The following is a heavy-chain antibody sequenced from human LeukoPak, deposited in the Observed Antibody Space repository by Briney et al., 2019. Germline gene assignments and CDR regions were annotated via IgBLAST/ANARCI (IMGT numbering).Heavy chain of an antibody. V-gene: IGHV3-7*01. J-gene: IGHJ5*02. Sequence: PGGSLRLSCAASGFTFSNYWMSWVRQAPGKGLEWVANIREDGSEKYYVDSVKGRFTIFRDNAKNSLFLQMNSLRVEDTAVYYCARGGDGYSRFDPWGQGTLVTVSS. D-gene: IGHD5-24*01. CDR2: IREDGSEK. CDR3: ARGGDGYSRFDP. CDR1: GFTFSNYW.